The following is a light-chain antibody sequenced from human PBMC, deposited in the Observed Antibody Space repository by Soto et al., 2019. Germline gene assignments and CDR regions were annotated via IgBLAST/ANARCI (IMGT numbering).Light chain of an antibody. CDR3: QSYDSSLSGYV. Sequence: QSVLTQPPSVSEAPGQRVTISCTGSSSNIGAGYEAHWYQQFPGTAPKLLIYENNNRPSGVPDRFSGSKSGTSASLAITWLQDEDEDEYSCQSYDSSLSGYVFGTGTKLTVL. J-gene: IGLJ1*01. CDR1: SSNIGAGYE. CDR2: ENN. V-gene: IGLV1-40*01.